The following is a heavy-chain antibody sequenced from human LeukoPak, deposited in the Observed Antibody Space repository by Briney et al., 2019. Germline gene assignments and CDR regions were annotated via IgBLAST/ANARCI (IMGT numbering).Heavy chain of an antibody. V-gene: IGHV4-59*12. D-gene: IGHD3-16*01. Sequence: SETLSLTCTVSGDSIRSYYWSWIRQPPGKGLEWIGNIHYSGSTKYNSSLKSRVTISVDTSNNQFSLRVTSLAAADTAVYYCARLGALHDAFDVWGQGTLVTVSS. CDR2: IHYSGST. CDR3: ARLGALHDAFDV. J-gene: IGHJ3*01. CDR1: GDSIRSYY.